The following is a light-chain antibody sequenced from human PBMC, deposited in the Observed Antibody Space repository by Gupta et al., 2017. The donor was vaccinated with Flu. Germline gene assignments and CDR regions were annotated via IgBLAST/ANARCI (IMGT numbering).Light chain of an antibody. V-gene: IGKV1-33*01. CDR1: QDIRNY. CDR3: QQYDNLPIT. Sequence: DIQMTQSPSSLSVSVGNRVTITCPASQDIRNYLNWYQQKAGKAPKLLIYDASNLETGVPSRFSGSGSGTEFTFTISSLQPEDIATYYCQQYDNLPITFGQGTILEI. CDR2: DAS. J-gene: IGKJ5*01.